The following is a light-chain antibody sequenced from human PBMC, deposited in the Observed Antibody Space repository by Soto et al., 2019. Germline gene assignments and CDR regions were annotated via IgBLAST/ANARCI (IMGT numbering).Light chain of an antibody. CDR1: QSISSW. V-gene: IGKV1-5*03. Sequence: DIQMTQSRATLSASVGDRVTITCRASQSISSWLAWYQQKPGKAPKLLIYKASSLESGVPSRFSGSGSGTEFTLTISSLQPDDFATYYCQQYNSSPITFGQGTRLEIK. CDR3: QQYNSSPIT. CDR2: KAS. J-gene: IGKJ5*01.